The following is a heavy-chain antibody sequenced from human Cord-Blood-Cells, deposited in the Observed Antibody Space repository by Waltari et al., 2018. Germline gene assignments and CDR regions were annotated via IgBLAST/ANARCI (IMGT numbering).Heavy chain of an antibody. CDR2: IYYSEST. Sequence: QVQLQESGPGLVKPSETLSLTCTVSGGSISSYYWSWIRQPPGKGLEWIGYIYYSESTHYNPSLKSRVTISVDTSKNQFSLKLSSVTAADTAVYYCASSDYYDSSGYLTPGEDAFDIWGQGTMVTVSS. CDR1: GGSISSYY. V-gene: IGHV4-59*08. D-gene: IGHD3-22*01. J-gene: IGHJ3*02. CDR3: ASSDYYDSSGYLTPGEDAFDI.